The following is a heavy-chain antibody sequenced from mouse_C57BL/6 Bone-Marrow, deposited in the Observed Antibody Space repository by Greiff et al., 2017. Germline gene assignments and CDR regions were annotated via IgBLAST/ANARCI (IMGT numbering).Heavy chain of an antibody. CDR3: ARGSVIYYGNPWFAY. V-gene: IGHV1-61*01. CDR1: GYTFTSYW. J-gene: IGHJ3*01. Sequence: QVQLQQPGAELVRPGSSVKLSCKASGYTFTSYWMDWVKQRPGQGLEWIGNIYPSDSETHYNQKFKDKATLTVDKSSSTAYMQLSSLTSEDSAVYYCARGSVIYYGNPWFAYWGQGTLVTVSA. CDR2: IYPSDSET. D-gene: IGHD2-1*01.